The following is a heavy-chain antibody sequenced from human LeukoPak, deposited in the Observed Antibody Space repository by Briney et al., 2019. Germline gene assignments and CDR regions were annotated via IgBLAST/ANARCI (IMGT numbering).Heavy chain of an antibody. CDR1: GYIFTGYY. D-gene: IGHD3-22*01. Sequence: ASVKVSCKASGYIFTGYYMHWVRQAPGQGLEWMGWISPHSGGTNYAQKFQGRATMTLDTSIRTVYMELRRLRSDDTAVYYCARVSRLYYGTSGWMFDYWGQGTLVTVSS. J-gene: IGHJ4*02. CDR2: ISPHSGGT. V-gene: IGHV1-2*02. CDR3: ARVSRLYYGTSGWMFDY.